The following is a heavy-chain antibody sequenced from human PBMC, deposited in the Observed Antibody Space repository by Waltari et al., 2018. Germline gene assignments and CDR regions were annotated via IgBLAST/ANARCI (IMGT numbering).Heavy chain of an antibody. V-gene: IGHV3-74*01. Sequence: EVQFVESGGGLVQPGGSLRLSCAASGFTFNNYWVHWVGQAPGKGLEWVYSTTPNGSSTNYTDSVNGRFTISRDNARDTLYLQMNSLTVEDTAVYYCARVQILADDVFNGWGQGTMVTVSS. CDR2: TTPNGSST. CDR1: GFTFNNYW. CDR3: ARVQILADDVFNG. D-gene: IGHD3-3*01. J-gene: IGHJ3*01.